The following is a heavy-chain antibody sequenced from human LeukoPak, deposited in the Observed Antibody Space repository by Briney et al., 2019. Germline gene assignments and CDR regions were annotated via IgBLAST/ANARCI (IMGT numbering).Heavy chain of an antibody. J-gene: IGHJ6*02. CDR3: AKGRDGYNSGYYYGMDV. D-gene: IGHD5-24*01. CDR2: ISGSGGST. V-gene: IGHV3-23*01. Sequence: GGSLRLSCAASGFTFSSYAMSWVRQAPGKGLEWVSAISGSGGSTYYADSVKGRFTISRDNSKNSLYLQMNSLRAEDTALYYCAKGRDGYNSGYYYGMDVWGQGTTVTVSS. CDR1: GFTFSSYA.